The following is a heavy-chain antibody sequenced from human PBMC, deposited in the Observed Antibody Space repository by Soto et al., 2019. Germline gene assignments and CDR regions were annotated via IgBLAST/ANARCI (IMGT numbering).Heavy chain of an antibody. CDR1: GYTFTSYG. CDR2: ISAHNGNT. D-gene: IGHD1-1*01. V-gene: IGHV1-18*01. Sequence: QVQLVQSGAEVKKPGASVKVSCKASGYTFTSYGISWVRQAPGQGLEWMGWISAHNGNTKYAEKVQGRVTMTTDTSKSTAYMELRSLRSDDTAVYYCARDLAAGMIDYWGQGTLVTVSS. CDR3: ARDLAAGMIDY. J-gene: IGHJ4*02.